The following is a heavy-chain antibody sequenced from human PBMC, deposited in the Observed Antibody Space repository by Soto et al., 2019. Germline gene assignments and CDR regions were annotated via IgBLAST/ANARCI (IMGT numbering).Heavy chain of an antibody. Sequence: SETLSLTCTVSGGSISSGGYYWRWIRQHPGKGLEWIGFIYYSGSTYYNPSLKSRVTISVDTSKNQFSLKLSSVTAADTAVYYCASETYYYDSSGYYYRTFDYWGQGTLVTVSS. CDR2: IYYSGST. V-gene: IGHV4-31*03. J-gene: IGHJ4*02. CDR3: ASETYYYDSSGYYYRTFDY. CDR1: GGSISSGGYY. D-gene: IGHD3-22*01.